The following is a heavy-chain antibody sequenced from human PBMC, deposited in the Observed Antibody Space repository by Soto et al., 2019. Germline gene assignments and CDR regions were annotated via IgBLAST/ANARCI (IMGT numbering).Heavy chain of an antibody. CDR3: ARPDYDSSGYYLWYFDY. CDR2: IIPNFDTP. J-gene: IGHJ4*02. V-gene: IGHV1-69*06. D-gene: IGHD3-22*01. CDR1: GDSFNTFA. Sequence: QVQLVQSGAEVKKPGSSVKLSCKASGDSFNTFAVTWVRQAPGQGLEWMGGIIPNFDTPNYAQKFQGRVTIIADKSTSTPDMELSSLRSEDTAVYYCARPDYDSSGYYLWYFDYWGQGTLVTVSS.